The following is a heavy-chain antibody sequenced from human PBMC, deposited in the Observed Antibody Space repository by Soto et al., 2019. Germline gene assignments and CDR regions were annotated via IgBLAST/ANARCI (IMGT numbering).Heavy chain of an antibody. CDR2: IDHDGPT. V-gene: IGHV3-74*01. CDR3: VRDSHGDY. J-gene: IGHJ4*02. CDR1: GFTFSNYW. Sequence: EVQLVESGGGLVQPGGSLRLSCAGSGFTFSNYWMHWVRQAPGKGLEWVSRIDHDGPTDYADSVRGRFTISRDNAENTLYPQMNSWRPEDTAVYYCVRDSHGDYWGQGTLVTVSS.